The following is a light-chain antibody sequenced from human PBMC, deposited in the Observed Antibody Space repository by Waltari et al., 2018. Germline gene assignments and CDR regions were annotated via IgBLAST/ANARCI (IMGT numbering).Light chain of an antibody. Sequence: DIVMTQSPDSLAVSLGERAIINCKSSQSVLYSSNNKNYLALYQQNPGQTPKLLIYCASTRESGVPDRFSGSGSGTDFTLTISSLQAEDVAVYYCQQYYSTPHTFGQGTKLEIK. CDR2: CAS. CDR1: QSVLYSSNNKNY. CDR3: QQYYSTPHT. V-gene: IGKV4-1*01. J-gene: IGKJ2*01.